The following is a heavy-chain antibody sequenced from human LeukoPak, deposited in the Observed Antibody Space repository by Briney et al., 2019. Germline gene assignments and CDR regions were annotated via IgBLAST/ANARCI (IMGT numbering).Heavy chain of an antibody. CDR3: ARGVLTLNWFDP. D-gene: IGHD2-8*01. CDR2: MNPNSGNT. Sequence: GASVKVSCTASGYSLTTYDINWGRQATGQGLEWMGWMNPNSGNTAYAQNFQGRVTMTRNTSISTAYMELSSLRSEDTAVYYCARGVLTLNWFDPWGQGTLVTVSS. CDR1: GYSLTTYD. V-gene: IGHV1-8*01. J-gene: IGHJ5*02.